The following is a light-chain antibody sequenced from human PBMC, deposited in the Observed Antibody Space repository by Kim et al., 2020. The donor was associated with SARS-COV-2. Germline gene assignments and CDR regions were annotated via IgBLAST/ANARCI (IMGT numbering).Light chain of an antibody. CDR2: WAS. Sequence: DTMMTQSPDSLAVSLGERATINCKSSQDVFYSPRNKNYLAWYQQKPGQPPKLLIYWASTRESGVPDRFSGSGSGTDFTLTISDLQAEDVAVYYCQQYETTPPTFGQGTKVEI. CDR3: QQYETTPPT. J-gene: IGKJ1*01. V-gene: IGKV4-1*01. CDR1: QDVFYSPRNKNY.